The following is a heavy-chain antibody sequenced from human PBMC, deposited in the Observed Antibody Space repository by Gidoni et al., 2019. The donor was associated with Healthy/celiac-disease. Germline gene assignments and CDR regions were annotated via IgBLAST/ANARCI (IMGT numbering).Heavy chain of an antibody. J-gene: IGHJ4*02. V-gene: IGHV3-33*01. Sequence: QVQLVESGGGVVQPGRSLRLSCAASGFTFSSYGMPWVRQAPGKGLEWVAVIWYDGSNKYYADSVKGRFTISRDNSKNTLYLQMNSLRAEDTAVYYCARDIGDGELVDYWGQGTLVTVSS. D-gene: IGHD3-10*01. CDR2: IWYDGSNK. CDR3: ARDIGDGELVDY. CDR1: GFTFSSYG.